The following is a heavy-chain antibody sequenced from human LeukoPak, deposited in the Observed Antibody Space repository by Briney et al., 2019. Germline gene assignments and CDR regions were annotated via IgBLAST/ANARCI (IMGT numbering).Heavy chain of an antibody. CDR2: ISSSSSTI. CDR3: ARDSGGGVVAATPAFDY. V-gene: IGHV3-48*01. Sequence: GGSLRLSCAASGFTFSSYSMNWVRQAPGKGLEWVSYISSSSSTIYYADSVKGRFTISRDNAKNSLYLQMNSLRAEDTAVYYCARDSGGGVVAATPAFDYWGQGTLVTVSS. J-gene: IGHJ4*02. CDR1: GFTFSSYS. D-gene: IGHD2-15*01.